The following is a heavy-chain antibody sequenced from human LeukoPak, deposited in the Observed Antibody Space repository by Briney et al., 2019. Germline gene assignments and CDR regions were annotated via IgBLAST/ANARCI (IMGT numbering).Heavy chain of an antibody. D-gene: IGHD2-2*01. CDR1: GGSISSYY. J-gene: IGHJ6*03. CDR3: ARVRCSSTSCLHYMDV. CDR2: IYYSGST. V-gene: IGHV4-59*01. Sequence: SETLSLTCTVSGGSISSYYWSWIRQPPGKGLEWIGYIYYSGSTNYNPSLKNRVTISVDTSKNQFSLKLNSVTAADTAVYYCARVRCSSTSCLHYMDVWGKGTTVTVSS.